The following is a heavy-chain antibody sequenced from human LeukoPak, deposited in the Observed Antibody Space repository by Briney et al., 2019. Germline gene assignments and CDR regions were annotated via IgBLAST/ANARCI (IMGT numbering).Heavy chain of an antibody. CDR1: AYTSPNYG. Sequence: ASVKVPCKASAYTSPNYGITWVRQAPGRGLEWMGWISTYNGNTQYAQKFQGRLTMTTDTPTKTVYMELRSLRSNDTAVYYCALPAKGAFFYYYMEVWGKGTTVTVSS. CDR2: ISTYNGNT. CDR3: ALPAKGAFFYYYMEV. V-gene: IGHV1-18*01. D-gene: IGHD2-2*01. J-gene: IGHJ6*03.